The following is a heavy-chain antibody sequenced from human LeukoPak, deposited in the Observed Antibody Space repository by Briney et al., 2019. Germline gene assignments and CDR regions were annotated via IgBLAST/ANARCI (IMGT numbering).Heavy chain of an antibody. CDR1: GFTFSSYG. J-gene: IGHJ4*02. CDR3: AKDFGSGYDPVRYYFDY. D-gene: IGHD5-12*01. Sequence: PGRSLRLSCAASGFTFSSYGMHWVRQAPGKGVEGVAVISYDGSNKYYAVSVKGRFTISRDNSKNTLYLQMNSLRAEDTAVYYCAKDFGSGYDPVRYYFDYWGQGTLVTVSS. CDR2: ISYDGSNK. V-gene: IGHV3-30*18.